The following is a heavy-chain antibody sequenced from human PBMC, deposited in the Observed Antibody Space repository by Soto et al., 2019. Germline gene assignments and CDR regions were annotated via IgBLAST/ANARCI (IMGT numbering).Heavy chain of an antibody. D-gene: IGHD3-9*01. Sequence: QVQLVQSGAEVKKPGSSVKVSCKASGGTFSSYTISWVRQAPGQGLEWMGRIIPILGIANYAQKFQGRVTITADNSTSTAYMELSSLRSEDTAVYYCAREGILTGYGYYFDYWGQGTLVTVSS. V-gene: IGHV1-69*08. CDR3: AREGILTGYGYYFDY. J-gene: IGHJ4*02. CDR2: IIPILGIA. CDR1: GGTFSSYT.